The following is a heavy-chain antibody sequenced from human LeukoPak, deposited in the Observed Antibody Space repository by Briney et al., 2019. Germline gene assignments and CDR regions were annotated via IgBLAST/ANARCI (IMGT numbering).Heavy chain of an antibody. V-gene: IGHV1-18*01. CDR2: ISAYNGNT. CDR3: ARDSVVPAASGRRDS. CDR1: GYTFTSYG. J-gene: IGHJ4*02. Sequence: ASVRVSCKASGYTFTSYGISWVRQAPGQGLEWMGWISAYNGNTNYAQKLQDRVTMTTDTSTSTAYMELTSLRSDDTAVYYCARDSVVPAASGRRDSWGQGTLVTVSS. D-gene: IGHD2-2*01.